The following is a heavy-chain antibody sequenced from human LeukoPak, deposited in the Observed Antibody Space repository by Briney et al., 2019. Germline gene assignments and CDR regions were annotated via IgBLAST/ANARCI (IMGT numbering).Heavy chain of an antibody. D-gene: IGHD5-24*01. Sequence: PGGSLRLSCAASGFTFTSYAMSWVRQAPGKGLEWVSAISGSGGSTYYADSVKGRFTISRDNSKSTLFLQMNSLRAEDTAVYYCAKDPRVGSRVATPCPWGQGTLVTVSS. CDR2: ISGSGGST. CDR1: GFTFTSYA. V-gene: IGHV3-23*01. J-gene: IGHJ5*02. CDR3: AKDPRVGSRVATPCP.